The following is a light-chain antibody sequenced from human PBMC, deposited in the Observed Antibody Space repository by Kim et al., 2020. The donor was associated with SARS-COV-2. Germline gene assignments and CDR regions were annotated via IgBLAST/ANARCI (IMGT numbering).Light chain of an antibody. CDR1: SLRSYY. CDR2: GQN. J-gene: IGLJ2*01. V-gene: IGLV3-19*01. CDR3: NSRDSNDNVV. Sequence: VALGQTVRITCQGDSLRSYYATWYQQKPEQAPILVIYGQNNRPSGIPDPFSGSSSGNTASLTITGTQAGDEADYYCNSRDSNDNVVFGGGTQLTVL.